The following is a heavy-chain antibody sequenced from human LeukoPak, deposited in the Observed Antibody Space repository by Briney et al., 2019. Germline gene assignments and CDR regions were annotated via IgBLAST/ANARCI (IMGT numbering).Heavy chain of an antibody. CDR3: AKDSSSSNYYYGLDV. J-gene: IGHJ6*02. Sequence: GGSLRLSCAASGFPFSIYGMHWVRQAPGKGLEWVSYISYDGGNKYYADSVQGRFTISRDNSKKTLYLQMNSLRGDDTGMYFCAKDSSSSNYYYGLDVWGQGTTVTVSS. V-gene: IGHV3-30*02. CDR1: GFPFSIYG. CDR2: ISYDGGNK. D-gene: IGHD6-13*01.